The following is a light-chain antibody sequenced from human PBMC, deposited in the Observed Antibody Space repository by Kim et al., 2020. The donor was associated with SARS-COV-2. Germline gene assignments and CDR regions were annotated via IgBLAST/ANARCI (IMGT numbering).Light chain of an antibody. Sequence: ELTQPPSASGTPGQRVTISCSGSSSNIGSNTLSWYQQLPGPAPKLLIFGNNQRPSGVPARFSDSKSGTSASLAISGRQSEDEAEYYCAAWDASLNGQVFGGGTQLTVL. CDR3: AAWDASLNGQV. CDR2: GNN. CDR1: SSNIGSNT. V-gene: IGLV1-44*01. J-gene: IGLJ2*01.